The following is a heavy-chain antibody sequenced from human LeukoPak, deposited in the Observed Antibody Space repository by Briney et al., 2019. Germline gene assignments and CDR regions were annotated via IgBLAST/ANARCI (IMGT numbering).Heavy chain of an antibody. D-gene: IGHD5-12*01. CDR1: GYSISSGYY. Sequence: SETLSLTCAVSGYSISSGYYWGWIRQPPGKGLEWIGSIYYSGSTYYNPSLKSRVTISVDTSKNQFSLKLSSVTAADTAVYYCASQTVKATFDYWGQGTLVTVSS. V-gene: IGHV4-38-2*01. J-gene: IGHJ4*02. CDR3: ASQTVKATFDY. CDR2: IYYSGST.